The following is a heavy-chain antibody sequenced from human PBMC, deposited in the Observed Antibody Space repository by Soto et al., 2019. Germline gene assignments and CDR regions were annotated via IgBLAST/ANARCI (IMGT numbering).Heavy chain of an antibody. CDR2: ISSSSSYI. CDR1: GFTFSSYS. V-gene: IGHV3-21*01. CDR3: ATPLPAAMPELRYYYYGMDV. Sequence: GGSLRLSCAASGFTFSSYSMNWVRQAPGKGLEWVSSISSSSSYIYYADSVKGRFTISRDNAKNSLYLQMNSLRAEDTAVYYCATPLPAAMPELRYYYYGMDVWGQGTTVTVSS. D-gene: IGHD2-2*01. J-gene: IGHJ6*02.